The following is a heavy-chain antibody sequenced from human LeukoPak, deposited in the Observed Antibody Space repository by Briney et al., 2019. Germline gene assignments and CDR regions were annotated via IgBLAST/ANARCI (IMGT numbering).Heavy chain of an antibody. J-gene: IGHJ4*02. CDR1: GYSFTSYW. V-gene: IGHV5-10-1*01. D-gene: IGHD2-15*01. CDR3: ARRGCSGGICFFDY. CDR2: IDPSDSYT. Sequence: GESLKISCKGSGYSFTSYWISWVRQMPGKGLEWMGRIDPSDSYTNYSPSFQGHVTFSADKSITTAYLQWSSLKASDTAMYYCARRGCSGGICFFDYRGQGTLVTVSS.